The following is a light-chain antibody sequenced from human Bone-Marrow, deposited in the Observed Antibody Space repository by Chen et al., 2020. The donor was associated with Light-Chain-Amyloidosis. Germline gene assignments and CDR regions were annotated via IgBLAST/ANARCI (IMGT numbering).Light chain of an antibody. CDR2: EAT. J-gene: IGLJ3*02. CDR1: SRDIGSYNH. Sequence: QSALTQPASVSAFPGQSITISRTGTSRDIGSYNHVSWYQHHPGTAPKVLIYEATKRPSGVSSRFSGSKSANTASLTISGLQAEDEASFYCCSYAGSDTFVFGGGTMLTVL. CDR3: CSYAGSDTFV. V-gene: IGLV2-23*02.